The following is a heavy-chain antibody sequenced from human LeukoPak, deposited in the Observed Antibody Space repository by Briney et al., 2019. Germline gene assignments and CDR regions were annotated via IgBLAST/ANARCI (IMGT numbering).Heavy chain of an antibody. J-gene: IGHJ4*02. CDR2: VYNSGSA. CDR3: ARNGGSYSFDY. D-gene: IGHD1-26*01. CDR1: GGSISSYY. V-gene: IGHV4-59*01. Sequence: SETLSLTXTVSGGSISSYYWSWIRQPPGKGLEWIGYVYNSGSANYNPSLKSRVTISIDTSKNQFSLKLSSVTAADTAVYYCARNGGSYSFDYWGQGTLVTVSS.